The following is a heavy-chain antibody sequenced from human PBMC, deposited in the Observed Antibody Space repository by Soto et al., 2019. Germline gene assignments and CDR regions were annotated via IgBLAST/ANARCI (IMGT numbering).Heavy chain of an antibody. Sequence: QVQLVQSGAEVKKPGSSVKVSCKASVGTFSSYIISWVRQAPGQGLEWMGRIIPILGIANYAQKFQGRVTITADKSTRTAYMELSSLRSEDTAVYYCARFPQTAIVGAAYFDYWGQGTLVTVSS. CDR1: VGTFSSYI. D-gene: IGHD1-26*01. J-gene: IGHJ4*02. CDR3: ARFPQTAIVGAAYFDY. V-gene: IGHV1-69*02. CDR2: IIPILGIA.